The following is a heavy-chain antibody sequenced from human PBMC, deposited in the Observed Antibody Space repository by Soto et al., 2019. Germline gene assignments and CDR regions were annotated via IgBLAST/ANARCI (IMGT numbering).Heavy chain of an antibody. J-gene: IGHJ4*02. CDR1: GFTFSSYG. CDR2: IYYDGSNK. V-gene: IGHV3-33*01. Sequence: QVQLVESGGGVVQPGRSLRLSCAVSGFTFSSYGMNWVRQAPGKGLEWVAAIYYDGSNKYYADSVRGRFTISRANFKNTLYLHMNSLRAEDTAVYYCARDSKDDSSGYYAGFDYRGQGTLVTVSS. CDR3: ARDSKDDSSGYYAGFDY. D-gene: IGHD3-22*01.